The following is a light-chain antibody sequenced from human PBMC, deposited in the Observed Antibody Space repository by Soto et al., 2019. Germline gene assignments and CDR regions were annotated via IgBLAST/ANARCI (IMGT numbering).Light chain of an antibody. Sequence: QSVLTQPASVSGSPGQTITISCTGTSSDVGGYNYVSWYQQHPGKAPKLMIYDVSNRPSGVSNRFSGSKSGNTASLTISGFQAEDEADYYCSSYTSSSTWVFGTGTKLTVL. CDR1: SSDVGGYNY. CDR3: SSYTSSSTWV. J-gene: IGLJ1*01. CDR2: DVS. V-gene: IGLV2-14*01.